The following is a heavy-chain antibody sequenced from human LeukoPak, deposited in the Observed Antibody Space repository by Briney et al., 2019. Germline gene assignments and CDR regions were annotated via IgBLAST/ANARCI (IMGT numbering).Heavy chain of an antibody. Sequence: GGSLSLSCAASGFIFSDYWMHWVRQGPGKGRVWVSRIKSDWSRTSYAEFVKGRFTISRDNAKNTVYVHMNSLRDEDTDVYYCARGAYCGGDCYSYAHDAFDIWGQGTMVTVAT. V-gene: IGHV3-74*01. CDR1: GFIFSDYW. D-gene: IGHD2-21*02. J-gene: IGHJ3*02. CDR3: ARGAYCGGDCYSYAHDAFDI. CDR2: IKSDWSRT.